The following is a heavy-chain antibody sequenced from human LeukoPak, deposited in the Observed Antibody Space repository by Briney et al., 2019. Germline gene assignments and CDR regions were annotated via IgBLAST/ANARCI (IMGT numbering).Heavy chain of an antibody. J-gene: IGHJ5*02. CDR2: INHSGST. V-gene: IGHV4-34*01. CDR1: GGSFSGYY. Sequence: PSETLSLTCAVYGGSFSGYYWSWIRQPPGKGLEWIGEINHSGSTNYNPSLKSRVTISVDTSKNQFSLKLSSVTAADTAVYYCARGMAMRVVVAFDPWGQGTLVTVSS. D-gene: IGHD2-15*01. CDR3: ARGMAMRVVVAFDP.